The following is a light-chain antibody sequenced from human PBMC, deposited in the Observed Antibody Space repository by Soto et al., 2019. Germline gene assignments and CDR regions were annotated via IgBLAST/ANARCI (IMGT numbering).Light chain of an antibody. V-gene: IGLV2-14*01. J-gene: IGLJ3*02. CDR3: SSYTSSSTALLV. Sequence: QSVLTQPASVSGSPGQAITISCTGTSSDVGGYNYVSWYQQHPGKAPKLMIYEVSNRPSGVSNRFSGSKSGNTASLTISGLQAEDEADYYCSSYTSSSTALLVFGGGTKLTVL. CDR1: SSDVGGYNY. CDR2: EVS.